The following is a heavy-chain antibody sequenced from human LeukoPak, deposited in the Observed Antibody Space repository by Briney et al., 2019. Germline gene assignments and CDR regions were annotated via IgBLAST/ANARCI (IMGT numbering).Heavy chain of an antibody. J-gene: IGHJ5*02. D-gene: IGHD4-17*01. V-gene: IGHV1-2*02. CDR1: GYTFTGYY. CDR2: INPNSGGT. CDR3: ARVLIPMTTVTTTVAWFDP. Sequence: ASVKVSCKASGYTFTGYYMHWVRQAPGQGLEWMGWINPNSGGTNYAQKFQGRVTMTRDTSISTAYMELSRLRSDDTAVYYCARVLIPMTTVTTTVAWFDPWGQGTLVTVSS.